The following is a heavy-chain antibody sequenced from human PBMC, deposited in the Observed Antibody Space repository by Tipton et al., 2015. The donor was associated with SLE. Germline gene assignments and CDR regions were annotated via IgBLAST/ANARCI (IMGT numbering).Heavy chain of an antibody. D-gene: IGHD1-20*01. CDR2: ISSSSSYI. Sequence: SLRLSCAASGFTFSSYSMNWVRQAPGKGLEWVSSISSSSSYIYYADSMKGRFTISRDNAKNSLYLQMNSLRAEDAAVYYCAKRYNWNMDVWGKGTTVTVSS. CDR1: GFTFSSYS. V-gene: IGHV3-21*01. CDR3: AKRYNWNMDV. J-gene: IGHJ6*03.